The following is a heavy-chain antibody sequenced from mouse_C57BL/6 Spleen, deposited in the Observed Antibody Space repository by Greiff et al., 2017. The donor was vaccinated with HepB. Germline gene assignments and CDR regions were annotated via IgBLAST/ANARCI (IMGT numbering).Heavy chain of an antibody. Sequence: DVKLVESGPGLVKPSQSLSLTCSVTGYSITSGYYWNWIRQFPGNKLEWMGYISYDGSNNYNPSLKNRISITRDTSKNQFFLKLNSVTTEDTATYYCARGTTVVGMDYWGQGTSVTVSS. J-gene: IGHJ4*01. CDR3: ARGTTVVGMDY. CDR1: GYSITSGYY. D-gene: IGHD1-1*01. CDR2: ISYDGSN. V-gene: IGHV3-6*01.